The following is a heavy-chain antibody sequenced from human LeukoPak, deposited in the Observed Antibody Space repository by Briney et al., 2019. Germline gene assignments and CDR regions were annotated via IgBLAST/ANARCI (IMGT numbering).Heavy chain of an antibody. V-gene: IGHV4-39*01. CDR1: GVSISSSAYY. D-gene: IGHD3-22*01. Sequence: SETLSLTCSVSGVSISSSAYYWGWIRQTPGKGLEWIGSIYSGGTTYYNPSLKSRLTISLDTSKNQFSLRLNSVTAADTAVYYCASPVVIEYYYETRDDYEGDYWGQGTLVTVSS. J-gene: IGHJ4*02. CDR2: IYSGGTT. CDR3: ASPVVIEYYYETRDDYEGDY.